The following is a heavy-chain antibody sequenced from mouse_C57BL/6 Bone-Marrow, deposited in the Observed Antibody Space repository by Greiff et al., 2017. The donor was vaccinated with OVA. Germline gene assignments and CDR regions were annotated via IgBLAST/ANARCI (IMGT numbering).Heavy chain of an antibody. J-gene: IGHJ1*03. CDR1: GFTFTDYY. V-gene: IGHV7-3*01. Sequence: EVQLVESGEGLVQPGGSLSLSCAASGFTFTDYYMSWVRQPPGKALEWLGFIRNKANGYTTEYSASVKGRFTISRDNSQSILYLQMNALRAEDSATYYCARLGYFDVWGTGTTVTVSS. CDR3: ARLGYFDV. CDR2: IRNKANGYTT.